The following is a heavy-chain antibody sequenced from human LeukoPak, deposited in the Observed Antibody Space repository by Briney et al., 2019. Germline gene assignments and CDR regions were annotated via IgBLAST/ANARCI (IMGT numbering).Heavy chain of an antibody. Sequence: SETLSLTCTVSGGSMSSSSYYWGWIRQPPGKGLEWIGSIYHSGNTDYNPSLKSRATLSVDTSKNQFSLKLISVTAADTAVYYCARGKEVITMLRGLKPGYYFDYWGQGTLVTVSS. CDR3: ARGKEVITMLRGLKPGYYFDY. V-gene: IGHV4-39*07. CDR2: IYHSGNT. D-gene: IGHD3-10*01. CDR1: GGSMSSSSYY. J-gene: IGHJ4*02.